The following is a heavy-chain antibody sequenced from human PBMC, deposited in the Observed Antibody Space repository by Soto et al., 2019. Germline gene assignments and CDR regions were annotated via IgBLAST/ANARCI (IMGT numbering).Heavy chain of an antibody. Sequence: LGESLKISCKGSGYSFTSHWIGWVRQMPGKGLEWVGIIYPADSDTRYSPSFQGQVTISADKSISTAYLQWSSLKASDSAMYYCARHWDSFDIWGPGTMVTVS. V-gene: IGHV5-51*01. J-gene: IGHJ3*02. CDR3: ARHWDSFDI. CDR2: IYPADSDT. CDR1: GYSFTSHW.